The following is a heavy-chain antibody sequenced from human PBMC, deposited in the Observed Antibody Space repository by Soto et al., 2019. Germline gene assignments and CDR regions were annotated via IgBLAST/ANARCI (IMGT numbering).Heavy chain of an antibody. V-gene: IGHV1-2*04. D-gene: IGHD2-2*01. CDR3: ARDQHFYCSSPSCPSYYFHY. CDR1: GYTFTGYY. CDR2: INPNSGGT. J-gene: IGHJ4*02. Sequence: ASVKVSCKASGYTFTGYYMHWVRQAPGQGLEWMGWINPNSGGTNYAQKFQGWVTMTRDTSISTAYMELSRLRSDDTAVYYCARDQHFYCSSPSCPSYYFHYWGRGTLVTVSS.